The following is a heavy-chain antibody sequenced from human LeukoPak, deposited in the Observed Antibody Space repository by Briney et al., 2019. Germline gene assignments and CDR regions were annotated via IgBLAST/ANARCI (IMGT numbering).Heavy chain of an antibody. CDR1: GGSISSYY. J-gene: IGHJ4*02. D-gene: IGHD3-9*01. Sequence: PSETLSLTCTVSGGSISSYYWSWIRQPPGKGLEWIGYIYPRGSTNYNPSLKSRVTISLDTSKNQFSLNLSSVTAADTAMYYCARSLTGYSFIDYWGQGTLVTVSS. CDR3: ARSLTGYSFIDY. CDR2: IYPRGST. V-gene: IGHV4-59*01.